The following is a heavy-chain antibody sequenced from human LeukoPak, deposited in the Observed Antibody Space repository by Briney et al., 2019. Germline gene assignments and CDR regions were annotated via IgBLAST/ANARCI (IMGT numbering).Heavy chain of an antibody. Sequence: PGGSLRLSCAASGFTFSSYAMSWVRQAPGKGLEWISAISGSGGSTYYADSVKGRFTISRDNSKNTLYLQMNSLRAEDTAVYYCAKRMGGTMIVVVIGFDYWGQGTLVTVSS. D-gene: IGHD3-22*01. CDR1: GFTFSSYA. J-gene: IGHJ4*02. V-gene: IGHV3-23*01. CDR2: ISGSGGST. CDR3: AKRMGGTMIVVVIGFDY.